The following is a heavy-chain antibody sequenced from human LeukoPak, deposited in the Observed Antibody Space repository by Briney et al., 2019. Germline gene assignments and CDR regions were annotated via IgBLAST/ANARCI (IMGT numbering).Heavy chain of an antibody. J-gene: IGHJ4*02. V-gene: IGHV3-48*01. CDR3: ARSSGAGIAAAGLSD. Sequence: SVKGRFTISRDNAKNSLYLQMNSLRAEDTAVYYCARSSGAGIAAAGLSDWGQGTLVTVSS. D-gene: IGHD6-13*01.